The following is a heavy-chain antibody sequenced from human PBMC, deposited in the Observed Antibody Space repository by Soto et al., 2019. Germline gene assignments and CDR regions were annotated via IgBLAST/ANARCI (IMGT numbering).Heavy chain of an antibody. V-gene: IGHV4-4*02. J-gene: IGHJ6*02. Sequence: SETLSLTCAVSGGSISSSNWWSWVRQPPGKGLEWIGEIYHSGSTNYNPSLKSRVTISVDKSKNQFSLKLSSVTAADTAVYYCARAGYYDFWSGYLGLNYYGMDVWGQGTKVTVSS. CDR2: IYHSGST. D-gene: IGHD3-3*01. CDR1: GGSISSSNW. CDR3: ARAGYYDFWSGYLGLNYYGMDV.